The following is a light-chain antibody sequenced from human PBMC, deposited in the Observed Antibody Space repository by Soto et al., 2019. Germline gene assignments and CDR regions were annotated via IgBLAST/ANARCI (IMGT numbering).Light chain of an antibody. CDR2: GAT. Sequence: EIVLMQSPGTLSLSPGERATLSCRASQSVSSSYLAWYQQKPGQAPRLLIYGATSRATGIPDRFSGSGSGTDFTLTISRLVPVDFAVYYCQQYGSSLFTFGPGTKVDIK. J-gene: IGKJ3*01. V-gene: IGKV3-20*01. CDR3: QQYGSSLFT. CDR1: QSVSSSY.